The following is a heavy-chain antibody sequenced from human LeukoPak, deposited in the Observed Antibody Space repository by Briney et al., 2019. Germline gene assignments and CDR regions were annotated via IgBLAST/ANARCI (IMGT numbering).Heavy chain of an antibody. J-gene: IGHJ6*03. CDR1: GFTFSIYT. V-gene: IGHV3-23*01. Sequence: PGGSLRLSCAASGFTFSIYTMSWVRQAPGKGLEWVSAISDSGFGTYYADSVKGRFTIPRDNSKNTLYLQMNSLRAEDTAIYYCAKGTYCDGGACPPGIYYYYYMDVWGKGTTVTVSS. CDR3: AKGTYCDGGACPPGIYYYYYMDV. CDR2: ISDSGFGT. D-gene: IGHD2-8*02.